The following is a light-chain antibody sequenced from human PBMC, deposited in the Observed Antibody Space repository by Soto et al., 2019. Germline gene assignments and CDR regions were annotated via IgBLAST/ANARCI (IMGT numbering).Light chain of an antibody. CDR3: HQYHNFPRT. CDR2: AAS. V-gene: IGKV1-8*01. Sequence: AIRMTQSPSSFSASTGDRVTITCRASQGISSYLAWYQQKKGKAPKILIYAASNFQGGVPSRFRGSGSGTEFTLPVSRLQPDDFETYYCHQYHNFPRTFGQGTKVDIK. CDR1: QGISSY. J-gene: IGKJ1*01.